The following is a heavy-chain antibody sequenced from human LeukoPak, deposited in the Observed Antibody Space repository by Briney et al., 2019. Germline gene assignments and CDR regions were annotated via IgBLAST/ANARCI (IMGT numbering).Heavy chain of an antibody. CDR3: ARGTPYCTSASCYNH. Sequence: ASVKVSCKASGYTFTSYDINWVRQAAGQGLEWMGWMNPNSGNTGYAQKFQGRVTMTRGTSISTAYMELSSLRSDDTAVYYCARGTPYCTSASCYNHWGQGTMVTVSS. V-gene: IGHV1-8*01. CDR2: MNPNSGNT. CDR1: GYTFTSYD. D-gene: IGHD2-2*02. J-gene: IGHJ5*02.